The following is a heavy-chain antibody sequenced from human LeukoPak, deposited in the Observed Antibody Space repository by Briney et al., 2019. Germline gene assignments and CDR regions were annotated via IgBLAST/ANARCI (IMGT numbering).Heavy chain of an antibody. CDR3: ARGRYSSGWYSYYFDY. J-gene: IGHJ4*02. D-gene: IGHD6-19*01. CDR2: INHSGST. CDR1: GGSFSGYY. V-gene: IGHV4-34*01. Sequence: PSETLSRTCAAYGGSFSGYYWSWIRQPPGKGLEWIGEINHSGSTNYNPSLKSRVTISVDTSKNQFSLKLSSVTAADTAVYYCARGRYSSGWYSYYFDYWGQGTLVTVSS.